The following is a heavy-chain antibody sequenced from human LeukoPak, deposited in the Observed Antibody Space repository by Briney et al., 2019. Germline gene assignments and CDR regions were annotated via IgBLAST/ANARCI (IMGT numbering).Heavy chain of an antibody. V-gene: IGHV3-11*05. J-gene: IGHJ4*02. CDR2: ISSSSGYT. CDR3: ARGRGSGWYVDY. CDR1: GFTVSSNY. D-gene: IGHD6-19*01. Sequence: PGGSLRLSCAASGFTVSSNYMSWVRQAPGKGLDWVSYISSSSGYTNYADSVKGRFTISRDNARNLLYLQMNSLRAEDTAVYYCARGRGSGWYVDYWGQGTLVTVSS.